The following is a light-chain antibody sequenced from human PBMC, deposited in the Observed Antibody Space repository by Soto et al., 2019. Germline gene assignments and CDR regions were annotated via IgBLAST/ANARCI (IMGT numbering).Light chain of an antibody. V-gene: IGKV3-20*01. CDR1: QSISHY. J-gene: IGKJ3*01. CDR3: QQYNGSPFT. CDR2: GAA. Sequence: EVVLTQSPGTLSLSPGERATLSCRANQSISHYLAWYQQKPGQSPMLLIYGAASRAIGIPDRFNGSGSETTFTLTISRLQPEDFALYYCQQYNGSPFTFGPGTKVDIK.